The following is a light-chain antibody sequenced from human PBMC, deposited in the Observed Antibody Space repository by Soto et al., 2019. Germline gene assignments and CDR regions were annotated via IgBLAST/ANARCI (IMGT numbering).Light chain of an antibody. J-gene: IGKJ1*01. Sequence: DIQMTQSPSFLSASVGDRVTITCRASQGISSYLAWYQQKPGKAPTLLIYAASSLQSGVPSRFSGSGSGTDFTLTISSLQTDDFSTYYCQQYHSYWTFGQGTKVDIK. CDR2: AAS. CDR1: QGISSY. V-gene: IGKV1-9*01. CDR3: QQYHSYWT.